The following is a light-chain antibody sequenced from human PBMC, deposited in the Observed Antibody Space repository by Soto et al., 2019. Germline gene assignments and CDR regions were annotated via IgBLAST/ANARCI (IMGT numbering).Light chain of an antibody. CDR2: AAS. V-gene: IGKV1-39*01. CDR3: QQSYSTLT. Sequence: DIQMTQSPSSLSASVGDRVTITCRASQSISSYLNWYQQKPGKAPKLLIYAASSLQSGVPSRFSGSGSGTDLTLTISSLQPEDFATYYCQQSYSTLTFGQRTRLESK. CDR1: QSISSY. J-gene: IGKJ5*01.